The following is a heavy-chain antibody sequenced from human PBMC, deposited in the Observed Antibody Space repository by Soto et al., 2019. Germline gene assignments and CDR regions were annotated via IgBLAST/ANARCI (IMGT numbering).Heavy chain of an antibody. CDR2: ISSSSSTR. J-gene: IGHJ6*02. D-gene: IGHD6-6*01. CDR3: AREGMAAPSGRLDV. CDR1: GFTGSSYR. V-gene: IGHV3-11*01. Sequence: GWSLRHSCTACGFTGSSYRMSWVRHVPGKGLEWVAYISSSSSTRYADAVKGRFTISRDNAKNSLYLQMNNLRPDDTAVYYCAREGMAAPSGRLDVWGHGTTVTVYS.